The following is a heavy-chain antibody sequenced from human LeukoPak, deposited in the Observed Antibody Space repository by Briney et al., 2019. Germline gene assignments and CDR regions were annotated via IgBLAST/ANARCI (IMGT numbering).Heavy chain of an antibody. Sequence: GRCLRPSCAAAGFTFSRYAMHWARQAPGKGLEWVVVRSYGGSHKYFAYFVKRRFTISRDNSKNTLYLKMNSLRAEDTAVYYCARETAGSGFGGGFDYWGQGTLVTVSS. CDR1: GFTFSRYA. D-gene: IGHD6-19*01. V-gene: IGHV3-30-3*01. CDR3: ARETAGSGFGGGFDY. J-gene: IGHJ4*02. CDR2: RSYGGSHK.